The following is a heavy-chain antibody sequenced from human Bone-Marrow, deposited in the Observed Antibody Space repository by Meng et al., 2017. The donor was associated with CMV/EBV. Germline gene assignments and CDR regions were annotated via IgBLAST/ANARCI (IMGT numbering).Heavy chain of an antibody. CDR3: AKGFGALDAFAI. CDR1: GFTFDDYA. Sequence: GGSLRLSCAASGFTFDDYAMHWVRQAPGKGLEWVSGISWNSGSIGYADSVKGRFTISRDNAKNSLYLQMNSLRAEDTALYYCAKGFGALDAFAIWGQGTMVTVSS. D-gene: IGHD3-16*01. CDR2: ISWNSGSI. V-gene: IGHV3-9*01. J-gene: IGHJ3*02.